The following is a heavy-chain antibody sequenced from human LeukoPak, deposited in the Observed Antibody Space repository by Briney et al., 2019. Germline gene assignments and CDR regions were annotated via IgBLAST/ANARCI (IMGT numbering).Heavy chain of an antibody. CDR1: GFTFSNYA. CDR2: IRGSGGST. J-gene: IGHJ1*01. CDR3: AGPYYYGAGSYRYFQH. D-gene: IGHD3-10*01. Sequence: GGSLRLSCAASGFTFSNYAMSWVRQAPGKGLEWVSSIRGSGGSTYYADSVKGQFTISRDNSKNTLYLQMNSLRVEDTAFYSCAGPYYYGAGSYRYFQHWGRGTLVTVSS. V-gene: IGHV3-23*01.